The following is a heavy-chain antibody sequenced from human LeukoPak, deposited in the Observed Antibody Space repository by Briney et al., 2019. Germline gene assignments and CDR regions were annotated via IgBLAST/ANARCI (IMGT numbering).Heavy chain of an antibody. J-gene: IGHJ4*02. CDR3: VREGEGPLSKDFDY. CDR2: IGPHSTFT. V-gene: IGHV1-2*02. D-gene: IGHD2/OR15-2a*01. CDR1: GFTFTDHY. Sequence: ASMKVSCKSSGFTFTDHYIHWVRQGPGQGLEWMGYIGPHSTFTSSPQEFQGRVAMTRDASMSTAYMELTRLTSDDTAVYYCVREGEGPLSKDFDYWGQGTLVTVSS.